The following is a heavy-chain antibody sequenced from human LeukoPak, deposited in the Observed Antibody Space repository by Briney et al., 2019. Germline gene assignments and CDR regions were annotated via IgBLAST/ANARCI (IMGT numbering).Heavy chain of an antibody. J-gene: IGHJ4*02. CDR2: ISGTAAST. Sequence: GGSLRVSCAASGFTFSAYALSWVRQAPGKGLEWVSAISGTAASTYYADSVKGRFTISRDNSKSTLYLQMNSLRAEDTAIYYGAKGVRFLYWWMLDYWGQGSLVTVSS. D-gene: IGHD2-8*02. CDR3: AKGVRFLYWWMLDY. CDR1: GFTFSAYA. V-gene: IGHV3-23*01.